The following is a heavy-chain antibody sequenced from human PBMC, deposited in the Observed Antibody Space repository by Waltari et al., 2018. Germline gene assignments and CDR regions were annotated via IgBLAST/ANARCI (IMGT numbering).Heavy chain of an antibody. D-gene: IGHD6-19*01. CDR2: IYSGGST. Sequence: EVQLVESRGGLIQPGGSLRLSCAASGFTVSSNYMSWVRQAPGKGLEWGSVIYSGGSTYYADSVKGRFTISRDNSKNTLYLQMNSLRAEDTAVYYCARWGSGWHDAFDIWGQGTMVTVSS. J-gene: IGHJ3*02. CDR3: ARWGSGWHDAFDI. V-gene: IGHV3-53*01. CDR1: GFTVSSNY.